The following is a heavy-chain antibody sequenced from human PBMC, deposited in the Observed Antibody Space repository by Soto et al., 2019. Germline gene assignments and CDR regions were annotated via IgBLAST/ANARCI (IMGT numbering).Heavy chain of an antibody. CDR1: GFSFNDYA. Sequence: QVQLVESGGGEVQPGGSLRVSCATSGFSFNDYAMYWVRQAPGQGLEWVAIISSDGHQQFYLDNLRGRFTVSRDNSNNTLYLQMNRLRPEETAVSYCSRGTYYPQSIGLHADYWGPGTVVTVSS. CDR2: ISSDGHQQ. CDR3: SRGTYYPQSIGLHADY. J-gene: IGHJ4*02. V-gene: IGHV3-30*03. D-gene: IGHD3-10*01.